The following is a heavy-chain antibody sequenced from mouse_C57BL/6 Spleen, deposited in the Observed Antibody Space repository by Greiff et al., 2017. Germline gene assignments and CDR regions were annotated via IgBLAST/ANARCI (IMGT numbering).Heavy chain of an antibody. CDR1: GFTFSDYG. CDR2: ISSGSSTI. V-gene: IGHV5-17*01. J-gene: IGHJ4*01. CDR3: ARGWPNRDNAMDY. D-gene: IGHD4-1*01. Sequence: EVHLVESGGGLVKPGGSLKLSCAASGFTFSDYGMHWVRQAPEKGLEWVAYISSGSSTIYYADKVKGRFTISRDNAKNTLFLQMTSLRSEDTAMYYCARGWPNRDNAMDYWGQGTSVTVSS.